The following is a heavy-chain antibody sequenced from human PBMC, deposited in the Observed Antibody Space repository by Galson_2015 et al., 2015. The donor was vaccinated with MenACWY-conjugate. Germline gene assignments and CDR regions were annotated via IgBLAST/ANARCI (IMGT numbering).Heavy chain of an antibody. Sequence: QSGAEVTKPGESLQISCTGSGYSFTRYWLGWVRQMPGKGLEWMGIIYPGDSDTRYSPSFQGQVTISADKSISTAYLQWSSLKASDTAMYYCARPTQIAVAGIDAFDIWGQGTMVTVSS. D-gene: IGHD6-19*01. J-gene: IGHJ3*02. CDR1: GYSFTRYW. CDR2: IYPGDSDT. CDR3: ARPTQIAVAGIDAFDI. V-gene: IGHV5-51*01.